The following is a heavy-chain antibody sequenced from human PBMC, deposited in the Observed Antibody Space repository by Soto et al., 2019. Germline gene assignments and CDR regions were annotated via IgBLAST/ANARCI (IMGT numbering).Heavy chain of an antibody. CDR1: GFTFSSYA. CDR3: ARTNSSWYYMDV. J-gene: IGHJ6*03. D-gene: IGHD6-13*01. CDR2: ISGSGGST. V-gene: IGHV3-23*01. Sequence: GGSLRLSCAASGFTFSSYAMSWVRQAPGKGLEWVSAISGSGGSTYYADSVKGRFTISRDNSKNTLYLQMNSLRAEDTAVYYCARTNSSWYYMDVWGKGTTVTVSS.